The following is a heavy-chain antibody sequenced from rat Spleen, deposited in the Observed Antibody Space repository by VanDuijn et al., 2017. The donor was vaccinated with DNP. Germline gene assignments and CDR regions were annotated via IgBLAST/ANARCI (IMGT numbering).Heavy chain of an antibody. J-gene: IGHJ2*01. CDR1: GFTFSDYY. V-gene: IGHV5-25*01. CDR2: MSPTTRIS. CDR3: AKAGGYSSWYFDY. Sequence: EVQVVESGGGLVQPKGSLKLSCAASGFTFSDYYMAWVRQAPTKGLEWVACMSPTTRISYYRDSVKGRFTISRDNPKSTLYLQMDSLRSEDTAPYYCAKAGGYSSWYFDYWGQGVMVTVSS. D-gene: IGHD1-11*01.